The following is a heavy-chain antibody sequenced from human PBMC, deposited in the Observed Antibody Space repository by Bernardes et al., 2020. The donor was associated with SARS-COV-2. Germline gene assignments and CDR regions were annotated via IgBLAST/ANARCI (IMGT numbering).Heavy chain of an antibody. Sequence: APVKVACKASGYTFTSYGISWVRQAPGQGLEWMGWISAYNGNTNYAQKLQGRVTMTTDTSTSTAYMELRSLRSDDTAVYYCARGGTVLLWFGDPMDVWGQGTTVTVSS. J-gene: IGHJ6*02. CDR2: ISAYNGNT. D-gene: IGHD3-10*01. V-gene: IGHV1-18*01. CDR3: ARGGTVLLWFGDPMDV. CDR1: GYTFTSYG.